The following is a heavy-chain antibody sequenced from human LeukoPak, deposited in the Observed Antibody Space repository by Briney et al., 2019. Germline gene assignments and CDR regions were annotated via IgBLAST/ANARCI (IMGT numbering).Heavy chain of an antibody. Sequence: SDTLSLTCTVSGGSISSSDYYWGWIRQPPGKGLEWIGIVYYGGSTHYNPSHKGRVTLSVDTSKNQFSLKLTSVTAADTAVYYCARRISTYDSSGYSTGDAFDFWGQGILVTVSS. J-gene: IGHJ4*02. V-gene: IGHV4-39*01. CDR1: GGSISSSDYY. CDR2: VYYGGST. D-gene: IGHD3-22*01. CDR3: ARRISTYDSSGYSTGDAFDF.